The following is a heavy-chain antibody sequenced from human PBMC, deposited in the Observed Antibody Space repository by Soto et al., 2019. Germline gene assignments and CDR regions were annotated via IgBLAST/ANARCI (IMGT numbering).Heavy chain of an antibody. CDR1: GYTFTSYA. V-gene: IGHV1-3*01. J-gene: IGHJ5*02. D-gene: IGHD6-13*01. CDR3: ARDLAAAGGLDP. CDR2: INAGNGNT. Sequence: QVQLVQSGAEVKKPGASVKVSCKASGYTFTSYAMHWVRQAPGQRLEWMGWINAGNGNTKYSQKFQGRVTITRDTSASTAYMELSSLRSEDTAVYYCARDLAAAGGLDPWCQGTLVTVSS.